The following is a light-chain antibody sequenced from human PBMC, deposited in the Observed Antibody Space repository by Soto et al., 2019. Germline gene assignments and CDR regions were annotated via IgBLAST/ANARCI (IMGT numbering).Light chain of an antibody. V-gene: IGKV1-5*01. Sequence: DIQMTQSPSTLSASVGDRVTITCRASQSISSWLAWYQQKPGKAPKLLIYDASSLESGVPSRFSGSGSGTAFTLTISSLQPDDFATYYCQQYNSYPLFTFGPGTKVDIK. CDR2: DAS. CDR3: QQYNSYPLFT. J-gene: IGKJ3*01. CDR1: QSISSW.